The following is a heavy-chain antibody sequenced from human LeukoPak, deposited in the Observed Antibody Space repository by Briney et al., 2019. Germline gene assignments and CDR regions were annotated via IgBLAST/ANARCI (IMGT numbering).Heavy chain of an antibody. V-gene: IGHV3-30*18. D-gene: IGHD2-2*01. CDR2: ISYDGSNK. J-gene: IGHJ6*04. CDR3: AKDKVPAAYYYGMDV. Sequence: GGSLRLSCAASGFTFSSYGMHWVRQAPGKGLEGVAVISYDGSNKYYADSVKGRFTISRDNSKNSLYLQMNSLRAEDTAVYYCAKDKVPAAYYYGMDVWGKGTTVTVSS. CDR1: GFTFSSYG.